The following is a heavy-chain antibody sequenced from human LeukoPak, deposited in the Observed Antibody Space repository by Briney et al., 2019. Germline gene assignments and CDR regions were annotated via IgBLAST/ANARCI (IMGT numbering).Heavy chain of an antibody. V-gene: IGHV5-51*01. D-gene: IGHD1-7*01. J-gene: IGHJ4*02. CDR1: RHTFSTDW. Sequence: GDSLQISFQGSRHTFSTDWIAWVRPMPGKGLEWIGVIYAGDADTRYSPSFQGQVTISADKSLNTAYLEWTNLKASDTAMYYCARFRGELMDGFDFWGQGTLVTVSS. CDR3: ARFRGELMDGFDF. CDR2: IYAGDADT.